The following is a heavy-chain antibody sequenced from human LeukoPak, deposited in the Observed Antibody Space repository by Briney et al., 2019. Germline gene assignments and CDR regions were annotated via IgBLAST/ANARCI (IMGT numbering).Heavy chain of an antibody. CDR2: IYTIRNT. CDR1: GGSISNYY. CDR3: AGTSDASGNFYYDF. D-gene: IGHD3-10*01. J-gene: IGHJ4*02. Sequence: SETLSLTRTVSGGSISNYYWSWIRQPAGKGLEWIGRIYTIRNTSYNPSLKSRVTISEDKSKNQFFLNLGSVTAADTAVYYCAGTSDASGNFYYDFWGQGILVTVSS. V-gene: IGHV4-4*07.